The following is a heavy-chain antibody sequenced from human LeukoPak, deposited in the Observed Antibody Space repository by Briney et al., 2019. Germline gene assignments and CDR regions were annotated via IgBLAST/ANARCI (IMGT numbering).Heavy chain of an antibody. CDR2: IYSGGST. CDR3: ASTAVIDY. Sequence: GRSLRLSCAASGFTFSSYSMNWVRQAPGRGLEWVSVIYSGGSTYYADSVKGRFTISRDNSKNTLYLQMNSLRAEDTAVYYCASTAVIDYWGQGTLVTVSS. CDR1: GFTFSSYS. J-gene: IGHJ4*02. D-gene: IGHD3-10*01. V-gene: IGHV3-66*01.